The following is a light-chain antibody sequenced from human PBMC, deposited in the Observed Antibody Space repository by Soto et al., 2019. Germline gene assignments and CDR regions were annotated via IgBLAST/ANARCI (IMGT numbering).Light chain of an antibody. CDR2: EVS. V-gene: IGLV2-14*03. CDR3: SSYTTSTTLV. CDR1: SSDVGGYNF. Sequence: QSALTQPASVFGSPGQSITFSCTGTSSDVGGYNFVSWYQQHPGKAPKLMIYEVSSRPSGVSNRFSGSKSGNTASLTISGLQPEDEADYYCSSYTTSTTLVFGTGTKVTVL. J-gene: IGLJ1*01.